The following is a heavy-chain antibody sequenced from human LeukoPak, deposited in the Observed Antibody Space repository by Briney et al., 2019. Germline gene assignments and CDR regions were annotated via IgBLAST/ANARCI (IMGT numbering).Heavy chain of an antibody. Sequence: GGSLRLSCAASGFTFSSYAMSWVRQAPGKGLEWVSAISGSGGSTYYADSVKGRFTISRDNSKNTLYLQMNSLRAEDTAVYYCAKADAMATCSPPNAFDIWGQGTMVTVSS. J-gene: IGHJ3*02. CDR3: AKADAMATCSPPNAFDI. V-gene: IGHV3-23*01. CDR1: GFTFSSYA. CDR2: ISGSGGST. D-gene: IGHD5-24*01.